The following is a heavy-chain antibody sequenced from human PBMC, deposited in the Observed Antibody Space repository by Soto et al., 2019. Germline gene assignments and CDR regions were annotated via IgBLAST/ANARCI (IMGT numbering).Heavy chain of an antibody. V-gene: IGHV2-5*02. CDR2: VYWDDDK. D-gene: IGHD3-10*01. Sequence: QIALKESGPTLVKPTQTLTLTCTFSGFSLTTPTLGVGWIRQPPGKALEWLAFVYWDDDKRYSPSLKTRLTIAKDSSENLVVLTMTDMDPADTGTYYSAHKPDDANYCDPCGQGTLVTVSS. J-gene: IGHJ5*02. CDR1: GFSLTTPTLG. CDR3: AHKPDDANYCDP.